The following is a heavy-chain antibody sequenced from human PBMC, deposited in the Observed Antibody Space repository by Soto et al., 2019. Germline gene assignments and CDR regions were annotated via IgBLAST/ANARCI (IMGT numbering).Heavy chain of an antibody. Sequence: ASVKVFCKASGYTFTSYDINWVRQATGKWLEWMGWMNPKSGNTVYAQKFQGRVTMTRNTSTSTAYMELSRLRSEDTAVYYCAEGGYSDWLDWGQG. CDR3: AEGGYSDWLD. D-gene: IGHD3-9*01. V-gene: IGHV1-8*01. CDR2: MNPKSGNT. CDR1: GYTFTSYD. J-gene: IGHJ1*01.